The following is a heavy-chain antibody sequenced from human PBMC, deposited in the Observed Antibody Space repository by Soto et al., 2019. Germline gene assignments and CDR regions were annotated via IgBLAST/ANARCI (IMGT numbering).Heavy chain of an antibody. D-gene: IGHD3-10*01. CDR2: IYYSGST. J-gene: IGHJ6*04. CDR1: GGSISSYY. V-gene: IGHV4-59*08. Sequence: SVTLSLTCTVSGGSISSYYWSWIRQPPGKGLEWIGYIYYSGSTNYNPSLKSRVTISVDTSKNQFSLKLSSVTAADTAVYYCARHGGSGSYYYSVWGKGTTVTVSS. CDR3: ARHGGSGSYYYSV.